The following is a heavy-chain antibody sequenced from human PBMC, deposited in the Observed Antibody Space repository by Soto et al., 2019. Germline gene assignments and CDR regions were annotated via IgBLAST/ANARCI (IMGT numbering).Heavy chain of an antibody. D-gene: IGHD2-21*01. J-gene: IGHJ6*02. CDR1: EYNFIYYC. CDR2: IYPGDLDT. V-gene: IGHV5-51*01. CDR3: ASAGCGGGEGCYGLDV. Sequence: PGGSLEISRKASEYNFIYYCIGCVRQTPGKGVDWSGIIYPGDLDTIYSPSFQGQVTISVDRSIDTAYLPWNSLGASGTAIYFCASAGCGGGEGCYGLDVWGQGTPVTVSS.